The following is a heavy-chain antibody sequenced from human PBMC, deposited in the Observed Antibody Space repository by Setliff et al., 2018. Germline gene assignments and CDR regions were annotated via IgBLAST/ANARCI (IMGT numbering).Heavy chain of an antibody. CDR1: GYTFSDYG. V-gene: IGHV1-18*01. Sequence: ASVKVSCKASGYTFSDYGITWVRQAPGQGLEWMGWISAYSGKAYYAQKLQDRVTLTTDTSTSTAYMNVRSLTSDDTAVYYCARLVRYCTRTSCQRTPGAEYWGQGTLVTVSS. CDR3: ARLVRYCTRTSCQRTPGAEY. CDR2: ISAYSGKA. D-gene: IGHD2-2*01. J-gene: IGHJ4*02.